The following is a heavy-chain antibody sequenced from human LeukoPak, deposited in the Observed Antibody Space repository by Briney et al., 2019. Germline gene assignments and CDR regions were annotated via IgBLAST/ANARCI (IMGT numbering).Heavy chain of an antibody. J-gene: IGHJ3*02. D-gene: IGHD1-7*01. V-gene: IGHV3-7*01. Sequence: GGSLRLSCAASGFTFSSYWMSWVRQAPGKGLEWVANIKQDGSEKYYVDSVKGRFTISRDNAKNSLYPQMNSLRAEDTAVYYCAREGGLELPDAFDIWGQGTMVTVSS. CDR1: GFTFSSYW. CDR2: IKQDGSEK. CDR3: AREGGLELPDAFDI.